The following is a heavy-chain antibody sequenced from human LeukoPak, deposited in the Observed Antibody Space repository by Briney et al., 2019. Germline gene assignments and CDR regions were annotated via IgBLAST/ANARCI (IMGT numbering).Heavy chain of an antibody. D-gene: IGHD6-19*01. CDR2: IYTSGST. V-gene: IGHV4-4*07. J-gene: IGHJ6*03. CDR1: GGSISSYY. CDR3: AREYSSGWYQLRNYYYYYMDV. Sequence: SETLSLTCTVSGGSISSYYWSWIRQPAGKGLEWIGRIYTSGSTNYNPSLKSRVTMSVDTSKNQFSLKLSSVTAADTAVYYCAREYSSGWYQLRNYYYYYMDVWGKGTTVTVSS.